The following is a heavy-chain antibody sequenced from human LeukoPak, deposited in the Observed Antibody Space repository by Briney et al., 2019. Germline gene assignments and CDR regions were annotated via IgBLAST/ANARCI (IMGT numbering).Heavy chain of an antibody. CDR3: ASAPYDYSNYDYGMDV. CDR2: INSDGSST. V-gene: IGHV3-74*01. J-gene: IGHJ6*02. Sequence: GGSLRLPCAASGFTFSSYWMHWVRQAPGKGLVWVSRINSDGSSTSYADSVKGRFTISRDNAKNTLYLQMNSLRAEDTAVYYCASAPYDYSNYDYGMDVWGQGTTVTVSS. CDR1: GFTFSSYW. D-gene: IGHD4-11*01.